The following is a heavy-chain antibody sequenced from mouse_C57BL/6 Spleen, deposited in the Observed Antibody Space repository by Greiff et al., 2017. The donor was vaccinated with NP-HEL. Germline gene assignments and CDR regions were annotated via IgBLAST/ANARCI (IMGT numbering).Heavy chain of an antibody. V-gene: IGHV3-6*01. CDR2: ISYDGSN. CDR1: GYSITSGYY. CDR3: ANGERDY. Sequence: EVKLVESGPGLVKPSQSLSLTCSVTGYSITSGYYWNWIRQFPGNKLEWMGYISYDGSNNYNPSLKNRISITRDTSKNQLFLKLNSVTTEDTATYYYANGERDYWGQGTTLTVSS. J-gene: IGHJ2*01.